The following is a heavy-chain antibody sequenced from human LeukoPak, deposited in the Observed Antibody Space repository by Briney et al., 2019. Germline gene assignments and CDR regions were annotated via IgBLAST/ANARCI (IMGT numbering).Heavy chain of an antibody. CDR2: IYHSGST. CDR1: GHSMISDYY. J-gene: IGHJ5*02. Sequence: SETLSLTCGVSGHSMISDYYWGWIRQPPGKGLEWIGSIYHSGSTHYNPFLKSRVTISVDTSKNQFSLKLSSVTASDTAIYYCARNVSADFSNRHHKWFDPWGQGTLVTVCS. CDR3: ARNVSADFSNRHHKWFDP. V-gene: IGHV4-38-2*01. D-gene: IGHD2-8*01.